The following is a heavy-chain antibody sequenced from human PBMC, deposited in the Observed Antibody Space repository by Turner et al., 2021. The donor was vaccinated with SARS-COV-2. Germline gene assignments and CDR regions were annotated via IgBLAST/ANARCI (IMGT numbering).Heavy chain of an antibody. CDR3: ARDSELLPLDY. CDR2: IIPILGIP. J-gene: IGHJ4*02. Sequence: QVQLVQSGAEVTKPGASVKVSCKASGYTFTSYYMHWVRQAPGQGLEWMGGIIPILGIPNYAQQFQGRVTITADKSTSTAYMELSSLRSEDTAVYYCARDSELLPLDYWGQGTLVTVSS. CDR1: GYTFTSYY. D-gene: IGHD3-10*01. V-gene: IGHV1-69*10.